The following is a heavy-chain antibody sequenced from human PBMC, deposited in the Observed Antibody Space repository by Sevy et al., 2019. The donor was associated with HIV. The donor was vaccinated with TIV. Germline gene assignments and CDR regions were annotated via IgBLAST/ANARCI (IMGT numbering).Heavy chain of an antibody. J-gene: IGHJ6*02. CDR2: IYYSGST. D-gene: IGHD6-25*01. CDR3: ARDLTVIAAPHPGAAYGMDV. CDR1: GGSISSYY. Sequence: SETLSLTCTVSGGSISSYYWSWIRQPPGMGLEWIGYIYYSGSTNYNPSLKSRVTISVDTSKNQFSLKLSSVTAADTAVYYCARDLTVIAAPHPGAAYGMDVWGQRTTVTVSS. V-gene: IGHV4-59*01.